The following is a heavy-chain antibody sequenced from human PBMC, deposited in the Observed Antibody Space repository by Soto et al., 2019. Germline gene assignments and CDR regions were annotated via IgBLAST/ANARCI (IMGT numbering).Heavy chain of an antibody. CDR1: GDSVSSNSAA. D-gene: IGHD2-2*01. J-gene: IGHJ6*02. CDR2: TYYRSKWYN. Sequence: SQTLSLTCAISGDSVSSNSAAWNWIRQSPSRGLEWLGRTYYRSKWYNDYAVSVKSRITINPGTSKNQFSLQLNSVTPEDTAVYYCARGGTNRGFYYYYYGMDVWGQGTTVTVSS. CDR3: ARGGTNRGFYYYYYGMDV. V-gene: IGHV6-1*01.